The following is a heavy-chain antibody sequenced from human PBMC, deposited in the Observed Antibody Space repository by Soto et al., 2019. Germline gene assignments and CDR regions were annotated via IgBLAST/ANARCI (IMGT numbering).Heavy chain of an antibody. D-gene: IGHD3-10*01. CDR3: ARDRGGSGSYPPNLFDP. CDR2: MNPNSGNT. V-gene: IGHV1-8*01. CDR1: GYTFTSYD. J-gene: IGHJ5*02. Sequence: ASVKVSCKASGYTFTSYDINWVRQATGQGLEWMGWMNPNSGNTGYAQKFQGRVTMTRNTSISTAYMELSSLRSEDTAVYYCARDRGGSGSYPPNLFDPRGQGTPVTVSS.